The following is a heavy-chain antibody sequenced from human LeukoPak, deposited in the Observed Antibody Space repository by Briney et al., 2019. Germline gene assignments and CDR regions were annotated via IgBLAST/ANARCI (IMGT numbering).Heavy chain of an antibody. CDR1: GDSVSSNSAA. Sequence: SQTLSLTCAISGDSVSSNSAAWNWIRQSPSRGLEWLGRTYYRSKWYNDYAVSVKSRITINPDTSKNQFSLQLNSVTPEDTAVYCAGGKWELLSHYWCFDLWGRGTLVTVSS. CDR2: TYYRSKWYN. D-gene: IGHD1-26*01. CDR3: AGGKWELLSHYWCFDL. V-gene: IGHV6-1*01. J-gene: IGHJ2*01.